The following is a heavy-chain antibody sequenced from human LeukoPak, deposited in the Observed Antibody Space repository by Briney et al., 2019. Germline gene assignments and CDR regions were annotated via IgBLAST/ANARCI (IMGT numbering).Heavy chain of an antibody. V-gene: IGHV3-48*02. CDR1: GFTVSSHY. Sequence: PGGSLRLSCVASGFTVSSHYMNWVRQAPGKGLEWVSYISSSSSTIYYADSVKGRFTISRDNAKNSLYLQMNSLRDEDTAVYYCARDGMVRGVIIWDAFDIWGQGTMVTVSS. CDR2: ISSSSSTI. J-gene: IGHJ3*02. CDR3: ARDGMVRGVIIWDAFDI. D-gene: IGHD3-10*01.